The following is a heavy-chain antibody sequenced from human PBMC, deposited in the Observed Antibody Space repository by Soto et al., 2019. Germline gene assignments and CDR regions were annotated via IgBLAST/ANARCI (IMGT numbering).Heavy chain of an antibody. J-gene: IGHJ5*02. CDR2: IYPGDSDT. CDR1: GYSFTSYW. CDR3: ARRGVPIPSALDSLNWFDP. D-gene: IGHD2-2*01. V-gene: IGHV5-51*01. Sequence: PGESLKISCKGFGYSFTSYWIGWVRQMPGIGLEWMGIIYPGDSDTRYSPSFQGQVTISVDKSISTAYLQWSSLKASDTAMYYCARRGVPIPSALDSLNWFDPWGRGTLVTVS.